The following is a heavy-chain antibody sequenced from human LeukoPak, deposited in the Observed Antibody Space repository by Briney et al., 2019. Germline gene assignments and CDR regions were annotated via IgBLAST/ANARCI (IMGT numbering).Heavy chain of an antibody. D-gene: IGHD2-2*01. CDR3: ARDTSQPGLIDS. CDR1: GFTFSRYA. CDR2: INTDSSDI. Sequence: GGSLRLSCAASGFTFSRYAMNWVRQAPGKGLEWVSYINTDSSDIHYADSVKGRFTISRDNARNTLYLQLSSLRAEDSAVYCCARDTSQPGLIDSWGQGTLVTVSS. J-gene: IGHJ4*02. V-gene: IGHV3-21*05.